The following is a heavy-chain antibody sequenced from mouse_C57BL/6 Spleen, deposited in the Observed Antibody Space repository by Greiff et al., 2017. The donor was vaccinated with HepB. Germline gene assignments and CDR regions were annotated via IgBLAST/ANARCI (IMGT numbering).Heavy chain of an antibody. CDR1: GFTFSDFY. Sequence: EVKLVESGGGLVQSGRSLRLSCATSGFTFSDFYMEWVRQAPGKGLEWIAASRNKANDYTTEYSASVKGRFIVSRDPSQSILYLQMNALRAEDTAIYYFARDYYYGSSSAWFAYWGQGTLVTVSA. D-gene: IGHD1-1*01. CDR2: SRNKANDYTT. V-gene: IGHV7-1*01. J-gene: IGHJ3*01. CDR3: ARDYYYGSSSAWFAY.